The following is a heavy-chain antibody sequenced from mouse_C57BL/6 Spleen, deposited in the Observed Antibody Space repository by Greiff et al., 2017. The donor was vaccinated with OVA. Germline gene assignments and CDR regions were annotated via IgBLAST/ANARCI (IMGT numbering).Heavy chain of an antibody. Sequence: VQLQQPGTELVKPGASVKLSCKASGYTFTSYWMHWVKQRPGQGLEWIGEIDPSDSYTNYNQKFKGKSTLTVDKSSSTAYMQLSSLTSEDSAVYYCARQDYGNYDYFDYWGQGTTLTVSS. V-gene: IGHV1-69*01. CDR1: GYTFTSYW. D-gene: IGHD2-1*01. CDR2: IDPSDSYT. J-gene: IGHJ2*01. CDR3: ARQDYGNYDYFDY.